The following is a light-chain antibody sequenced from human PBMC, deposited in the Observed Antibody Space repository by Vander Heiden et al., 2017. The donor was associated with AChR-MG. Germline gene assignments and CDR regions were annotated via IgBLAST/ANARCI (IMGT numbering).Light chain of an antibody. J-gene: IGLJ2*01. Sequence: SYELTQSPSVSVSPGQTASITCSGDKVGDKYACWYQQKPGQSPVLVIYQDSKRPSGIPERFSGSNSGNTATLTISGTQAMDEADYYCQAWDSSNVVFGGGTKLTVL. V-gene: IGLV3-1*01. CDR1: KVGDKY. CDR3: QAWDSSNVV. CDR2: QDS.